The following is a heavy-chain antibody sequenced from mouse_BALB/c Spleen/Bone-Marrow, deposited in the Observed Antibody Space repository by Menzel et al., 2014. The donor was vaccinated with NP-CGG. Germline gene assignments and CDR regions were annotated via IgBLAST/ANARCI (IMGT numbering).Heavy chain of an antibody. CDR2: IYPGNSDT. V-gene: IGHV1-5*01. CDR3: LGWYFDV. J-gene: IGHJ1*01. Sequence: EVHLVESGTVLARPGAFVKMSCKASGYSFTSYWMHWVKQRPGQGLEWIGAIYPGNSDTSYNQKFKGKAKLTAVTSASTAYMELSSLTNEDSAVYYCLGWYFDVWGAGTSVTVSS. D-gene: IGHD4-1*01. CDR1: GYSFTSYW.